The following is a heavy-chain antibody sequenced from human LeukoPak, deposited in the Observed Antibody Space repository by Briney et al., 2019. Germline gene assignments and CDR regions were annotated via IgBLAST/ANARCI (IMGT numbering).Heavy chain of an antibody. J-gene: IGHJ4*02. CDR3: ARGRSRNYYGSGSYYQYYFDY. CDR2: INHSGST. D-gene: IGHD3-10*01. CDR1: GGSISSSSYY. V-gene: IGHV4-39*07. Sequence: PSETLSLTCTVSGGSISSSSYYWGWIRQPPGKGLEWIGEINHSGSTNYNPSLKSRVTISVDTSKNQFSLKLSSVTAADTAVYYCARGRSRNYYGSGSYYQYYFDYWGQGTLVTVSS.